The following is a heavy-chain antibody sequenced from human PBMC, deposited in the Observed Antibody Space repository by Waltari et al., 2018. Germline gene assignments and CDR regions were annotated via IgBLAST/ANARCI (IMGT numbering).Heavy chain of an antibody. CDR2: RKQDGSEK. Sequence: EVQLVESGGDLVQPGGALRLSCAASGFTFSTYWMSGVRQAPGKGVEWVANRKQDGSEKLYVDSVNGRFTISRDNARNSLYLQMNSLRGEDTAVYYCARVSWDTITRKGIDYWGLGTLVIVSS. J-gene: IGHJ4*02. CDR3: ARVSWDTITRKGIDY. D-gene: IGHD1-26*01. V-gene: IGHV3-7*01. CDR1: GFTFSTYW.